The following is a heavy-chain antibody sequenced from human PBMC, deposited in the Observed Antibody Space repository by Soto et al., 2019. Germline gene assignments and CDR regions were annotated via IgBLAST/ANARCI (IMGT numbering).Heavy chain of an antibody. CDR2: ISAYNGNT. CDR3: ATGPPYGPTLLDY. CDR1: GYTFTSYG. J-gene: IGHJ4*02. Sequence: ASVKVSCKASGYTFTSYGISWVRQAPGQGLEWMGWISAYNGNTNYAQKLQGRVTMTTDTSTSRAYMQLRSLRSDHTSLYYCATGPPYGPTLLDYWGQGTLVTVS. V-gene: IGHV1-18*01. D-gene: IGHD3-10*01.